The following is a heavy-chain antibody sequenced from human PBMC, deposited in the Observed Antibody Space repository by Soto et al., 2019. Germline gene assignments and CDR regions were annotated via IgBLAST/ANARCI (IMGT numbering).Heavy chain of an antibody. CDR1: GFTFSGSA. D-gene: IGHD3-22*01. V-gene: IGHV3-73*01. J-gene: IGHJ5*02. CDR2: IRSKANSYAT. CDR3: TRQTYYYDSSGYYRRYNWFDP. Sequence: GGSLRLSCAASGFTFSGSAMHWVRQASGKGLEWVGRIRSKANSYATAYAASVKGRFTISRDDSKNTAYLQMNSLKTEDTAVYYCTRQTYYYDSSGYYRRYNWFDPWGQGTLVTVSS.